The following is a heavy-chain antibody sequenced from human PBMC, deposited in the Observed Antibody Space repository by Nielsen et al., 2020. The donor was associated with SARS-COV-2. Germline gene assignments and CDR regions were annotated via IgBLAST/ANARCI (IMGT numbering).Heavy chain of an antibody. V-gene: IGHV1-24*01. D-gene: IGHD2-2*01. Sequence: ASVKVSCKVSGYTLTELSMHWVRQAPGKGLEWMGGFDPEDGETIYAQKFQGRVTMTRDTSTSTVYMELSSLRSEDTAVYYCARSYQLLSWTWFDPWGQGTLVTVSS. J-gene: IGHJ5*02. CDR3: ARSYQLLSWTWFDP. CDR2: FDPEDGET. CDR1: GYTLTELS.